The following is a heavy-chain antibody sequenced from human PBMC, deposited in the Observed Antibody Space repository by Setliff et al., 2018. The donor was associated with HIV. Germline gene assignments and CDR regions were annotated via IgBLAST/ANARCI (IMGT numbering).Heavy chain of an antibody. D-gene: IGHD2-15*01. J-gene: IGHJ4*02. CDR1: GYTFSDYY. V-gene: IGHV1-69-2*01. Sequence: GASVKVSCKASGYTFSDYYMHWVQQTPGKGLEWMGRIDPADGETIYADNFEGRFTIVADTSADTTYMELRSLRSDDTAVYYCASLNGFCSGRNCLPRGYFDFWGQGTLVTVSS. CDR3: ASLNGFCSGRNCLPRGYFDF. CDR2: IDPADGET.